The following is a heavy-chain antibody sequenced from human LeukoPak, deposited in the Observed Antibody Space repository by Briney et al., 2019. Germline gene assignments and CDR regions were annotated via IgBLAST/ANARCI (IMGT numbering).Heavy chain of an antibody. Sequence: GGSLRLSCAASGFTLSSYAMHWVRQDTRKNLEWVSAIGIAGDTYYSDSVKGRFTISRETAKNSLYLQMNSLRAGDTAVYYCARDKILTGSRDYYYYMDVWGKGTTVTISS. CDR3: ARDKILTGSRDYYYYMDV. D-gene: IGHD3-9*01. V-gene: IGHV3-13*01. CDR1: GFTLSSYA. CDR2: IGIAGDT. J-gene: IGHJ6*03.